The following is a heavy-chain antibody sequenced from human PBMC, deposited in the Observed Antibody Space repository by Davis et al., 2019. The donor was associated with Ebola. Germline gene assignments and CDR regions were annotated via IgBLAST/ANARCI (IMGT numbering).Heavy chain of an antibody. CDR2: LYSSGSTT. D-gene: IGHD6-6*01. CDR3: ARDGGAARQLDY. J-gene: IGHJ4*02. V-gene: IGHV3-53*01. CDR1: GFSVSDSY. Sequence: GESLKISCAVSGFSVSDSYMHWVRQAPGKGLEWVSVLYSSGSTTYYADSVQGRFTISRDNSKNNLYLQMDSLGAEDTAVYYCARDGGAARQLDYWGQGTLVTVSS.